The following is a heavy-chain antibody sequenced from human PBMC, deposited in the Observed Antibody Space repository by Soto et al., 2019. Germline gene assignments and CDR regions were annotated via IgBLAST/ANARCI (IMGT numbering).Heavy chain of an antibody. CDR2: TYYRSKWSY. V-gene: IGHV6-1*01. CDR3: ARLIGNSWFPA. Sequence: QVQLQQSGPGLVKPSQTLSLTCAISGDSVSSNSATWDWLRQSPSRGLEWLGRTYYRSKWSYDYAVSVQSLITISPDTSKNQFSLHLTSVTPEDTAVYYCARLIGNSWFPAWGQGTLVTVSS. D-gene: IGHD6-13*01. CDR1: GDSVSSNSAT. J-gene: IGHJ4*02.